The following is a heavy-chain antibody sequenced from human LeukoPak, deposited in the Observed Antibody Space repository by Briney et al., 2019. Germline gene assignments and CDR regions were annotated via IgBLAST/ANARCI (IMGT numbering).Heavy chain of an antibody. J-gene: IGHJ4*02. V-gene: IGHV3-23*01. CDR3: AKYGDSGSYQAYGDYFDY. CDR1: GFTFSSYA. CDR2: ISGSGGST. D-gene: IGHD1-26*01. Sequence: GGSLRLSCAASGFTFSSYAMSWVRQAPGKGLEWVSAISGSGGSTYYADSVKGRFTISRDNSKNTLYLQMDSLRAEDTAVYYCAKYGDSGSYQAYGDYFDYWGQGTLVTVSS.